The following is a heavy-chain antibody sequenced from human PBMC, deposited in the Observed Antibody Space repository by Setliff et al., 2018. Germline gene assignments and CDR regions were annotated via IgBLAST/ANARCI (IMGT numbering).Heavy chain of an antibody. CDR1: GDSISRSTYY. V-gene: IGHV4-39*07. D-gene: IGHD5-18*01. CDR3: ARGPQRGYSYGYIDY. CDR2: VDHSGNT. J-gene: IGHJ4*02. Sequence: SETLSLTCTVSGDSISRSTYYWGWIRQPPGKGLGWIGTVDHSGNTFYNPSLKSRVTISVDTSKNQFSLKLSSVTAADTAVYYCARGPQRGYSYGYIDYWGQGTLVTVSS.